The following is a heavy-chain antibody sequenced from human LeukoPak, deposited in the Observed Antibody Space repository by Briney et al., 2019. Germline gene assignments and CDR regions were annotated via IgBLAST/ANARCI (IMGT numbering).Heavy chain of an antibody. CDR3: AKDSSAEVGATIDDRFDY. Sequence: PGGSLRLSCAASGFTFSSYSMNWVRQAPGKGLEWVSGISWNSGSKGYADSVKGRFTISRDNAKNSLYLQMNSLRAEDTALYYCAKDSSAEVGATIDDRFDYWGQGTLVTVSS. CDR1: GFTFSSYS. V-gene: IGHV3-9*01. D-gene: IGHD1-26*01. CDR2: ISWNSGSK. J-gene: IGHJ4*02.